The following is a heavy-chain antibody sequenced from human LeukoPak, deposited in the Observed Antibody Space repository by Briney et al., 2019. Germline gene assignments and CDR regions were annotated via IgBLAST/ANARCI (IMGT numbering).Heavy chain of an antibody. Sequence: SETLSLTCNVSGGSISSHYWSWIRQPAGKGLEWIGRIYTSGSTNYNPSLKSRATRSIDASKNQFSLRLSSVTAADTAVYYCARGRRGLLWFGSFDYWGQGTLVTVSS. J-gene: IGHJ4*02. CDR2: IYTSGST. CDR1: GGSISSHY. D-gene: IGHD3-10*01. CDR3: ARGRRGLLWFGSFDY. V-gene: IGHV4-4*07.